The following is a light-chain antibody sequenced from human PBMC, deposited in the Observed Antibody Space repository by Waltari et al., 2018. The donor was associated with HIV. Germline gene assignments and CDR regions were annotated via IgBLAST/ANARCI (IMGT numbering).Light chain of an antibody. J-gene: IGLJ1*01. V-gene: IGLV2-11*01. CDR2: DVT. Sequence: QSALTQPRSVSGSPGQSVTISCAGSSSDVGRYDYVSWYQQLPGNAPKVIIYDVTKRPSGVPDRLSGSKSGNTAFLTISGLQAEDEADYYCCSYAASYIYVFGVGTKVTVL. CDR3: CSYAASYIYV. CDR1: SSDVGRYDY.